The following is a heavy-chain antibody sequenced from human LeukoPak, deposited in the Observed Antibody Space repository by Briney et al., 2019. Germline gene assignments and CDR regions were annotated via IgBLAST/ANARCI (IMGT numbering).Heavy chain of an antibody. CDR1: GFTFSSYG. D-gene: IGHD3-10*01. J-gene: IGHJ4*02. V-gene: IGHV3-30*18. Sequence: GGSLRLSCAASGFTFSSYGMHWVRQAPGKGLEWVAVVSHDGSNKYYADSVKGRFTISRDNSEKTLSLQMNSLRVEDTAVYYCTKEGYYGSGSFPDYWGQGSLVTVSA. CDR3: TKEGYYGSGSFPDY. CDR2: VSHDGSNK.